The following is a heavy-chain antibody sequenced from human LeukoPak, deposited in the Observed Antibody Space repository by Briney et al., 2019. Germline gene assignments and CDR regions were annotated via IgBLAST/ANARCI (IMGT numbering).Heavy chain of an antibody. V-gene: IGHV4-61*02. J-gene: IGHJ4*02. D-gene: IGHD6-13*01. CDR2: IYTSGNT. CDR3: ARGIWYSSSWYLDY. Sequence: SETLSLTCTVSGGSISSGSYYWSWIRQPAGKGLEWIGRIYTSGNTNYNPSLKSRVTISMDTSKNQFSLKLNSVTAADTAVYFCARGIWYSSSWYLDYWGQGTLVTVSS. CDR1: GGSISSGSYY.